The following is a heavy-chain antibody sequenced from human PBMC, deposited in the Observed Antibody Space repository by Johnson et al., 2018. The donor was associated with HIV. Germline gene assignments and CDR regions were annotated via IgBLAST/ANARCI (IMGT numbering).Heavy chain of an antibody. J-gene: IGHJ3*01. Sequence: QVQLVESGGGVVRPGGSLRLSCAASGFTFDDYGMSWVRQAPGKGLEWVAVIRYDGSYKNYVDSAKGRFTISRDNSKNTLYLQMNRLSAEDTAVYYCAKPLVGATRDDAFDVWGQGTMVTVSS. CDR1: GFTFDDYG. CDR2: IRYDGSYK. CDR3: AKPLVGATRDDAFDV. D-gene: IGHD1-26*01. V-gene: IGHV3-30*02.